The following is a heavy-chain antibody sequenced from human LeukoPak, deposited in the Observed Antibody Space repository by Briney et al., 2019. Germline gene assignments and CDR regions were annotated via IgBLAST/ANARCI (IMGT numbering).Heavy chain of an antibody. Sequence: GGSLRLSCAASGFTFSSYAMHWVRQAPGKGLEWVAVISYDGSNKYYADSVKGRFTISRDNSKNTLYLQMNSLRAEDTAVYYCARDYVFGGYYYDSSGYTYYFDYWGQGTLVTVSS. CDR2: ISYDGSNK. V-gene: IGHV3-30-3*01. CDR1: GFTFSSYA. D-gene: IGHD3-22*01. J-gene: IGHJ4*02. CDR3: ARDYVFGGYYYDSSGYTYYFDY.